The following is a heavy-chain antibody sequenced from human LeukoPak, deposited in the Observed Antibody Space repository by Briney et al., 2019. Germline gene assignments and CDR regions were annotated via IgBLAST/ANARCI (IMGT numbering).Heavy chain of an antibody. J-gene: IGHJ4*02. CDR1: GYTFTAYD. CDR3: ARTPPKGDIDS. V-gene: IGHV1-8*01. Sequence: GASVNVSCKASGYTFTAYDINWVRQATGQGLEWMGWMSPNSGHTGYAQKFQGRVTFTTSTSISTAYMELNSLRPEDTAVYYCARTPPKGDIDSWGPGTLVTVSS. D-gene: IGHD2-21*02. CDR2: MSPNSGHT.